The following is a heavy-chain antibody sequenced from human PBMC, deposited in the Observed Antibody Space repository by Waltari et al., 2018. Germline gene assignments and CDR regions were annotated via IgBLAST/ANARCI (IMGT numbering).Heavy chain of an antibody. V-gene: IGHV3-11*04. D-gene: IGHD6-13*01. Sequence: QVQLVESGGGLVKPGGSLRLSCAASGFTFRDYYMGWIRQAPGKGLEWVSYISGSGGTIYYADSVKGRFTISRDNAKNSLYLQINSLRAEDTAVYYCARPAAAATGDFDYWGQGTLVTVSS. CDR1: GFTFRDYY. J-gene: IGHJ4*02. CDR3: ARPAAAATGDFDY. CDR2: ISGSGGTI.